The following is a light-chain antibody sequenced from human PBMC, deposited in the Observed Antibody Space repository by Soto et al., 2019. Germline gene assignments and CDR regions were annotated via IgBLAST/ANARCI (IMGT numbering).Light chain of an antibody. CDR3: MLYMGGGLVV. CDR2: STN. CDR1: SGSVSTTYY. J-gene: IGLJ2*01. Sequence: QAVVTQEPSFSVSPGGTVTLTCGLTSGSVSTTYYPSWYQQTPGQAPRTLIYSTNIRSSGVPDRFSGSILGNKAALTITGGQADAASDYHCMLYMGGGLVVFGGGTKLTVL. V-gene: IGLV8-61*01.